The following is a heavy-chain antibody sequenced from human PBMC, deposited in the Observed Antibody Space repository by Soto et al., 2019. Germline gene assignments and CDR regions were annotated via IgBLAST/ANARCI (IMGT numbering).Heavy chain of an antibody. CDR3: ARGRRYGSSWYFFDY. D-gene: IGHD6-13*01. Sequence: SETLSLTCTVSGGSISSGDYYWTWIRQPPGKGLEWIGYIHYSGSTYSNPSLKSRVTISVDTSKNQFSLKVSSVTAADTAVYYCARGRRYGSSWYFFDYWALGTLVTVSS. CDR1: GGSISSGDYY. V-gene: IGHV4-30-4*01. J-gene: IGHJ4*02. CDR2: IHYSGST.